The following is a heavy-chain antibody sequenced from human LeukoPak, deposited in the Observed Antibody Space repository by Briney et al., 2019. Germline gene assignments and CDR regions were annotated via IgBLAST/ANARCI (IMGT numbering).Heavy chain of an antibody. CDR1: GFTLGIYA. CDR3: AREPTYSSSWYTTCDY. D-gene: IGHD6-13*01. Sequence: PGGSLRLSCAASGFTLGIYAMSWVRQAPGKGLEWVSYITISSSSIYYADSVKGRFTISRDNAKNSLYLQMNSLRVEDTAVYYCAREPTYSSSWYTTCDYWGQGTLVTVSS. V-gene: IGHV3-48*01. CDR2: ITISSSSI. J-gene: IGHJ4*02.